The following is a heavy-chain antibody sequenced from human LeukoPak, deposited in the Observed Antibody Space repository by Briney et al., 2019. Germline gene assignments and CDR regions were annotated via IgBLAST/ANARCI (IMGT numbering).Heavy chain of an antibody. J-gene: IGHJ3*02. Sequence: GEALKISCKGAGYCFTSYWIGWGRHLAGEGLECRGVIYTGDSDTKYSPSFQGQVTISAGKSISTAYLQWSSLKASDTAMYYCARPYSSGRIDAFDIWGQGTMVTVSS. D-gene: IGHD6-19*01. CDR3: ARPYSSGRIDAFDI. CDR2: IYTGDSDT. CDR1: GYCFTSYW. V-gene: IGHV5-51*01.